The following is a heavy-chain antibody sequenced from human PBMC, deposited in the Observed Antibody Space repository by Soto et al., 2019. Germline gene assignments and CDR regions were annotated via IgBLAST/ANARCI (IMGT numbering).Heavy chain of an antibody. CDR2: ISYDGSNK. Sequence: VGSLRLSCAASGFTFSSYAMHWVRQAPGKGLEWVAVISYDGSNKYYADSVKGRFTISRDNSKNTLYLQMNSLRAEDTAVYYCARDHGRDGYPPSPFDYSGQGTLVTVSS. CDR3: ARDHGRDGYPPSPFDY. J-gene: IGHJ4*02. D-gene: IGHD5-12*01. CDR1: GFTFSSYA. V-gene: IGHV3-30-3*01.